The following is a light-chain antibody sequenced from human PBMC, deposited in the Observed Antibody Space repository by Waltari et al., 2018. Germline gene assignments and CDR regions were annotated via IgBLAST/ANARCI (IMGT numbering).Light chain of an antibody. Sequence: IVLTQSPGTLSLSPGESATLSCRASQSVSRALAWYQQKPGQAPRLLIYGASSRATGISDRFSGSGSGTDFSLTISRLEPEDFAVYYCQHYVRLPATFGQGTKVEIK. CDR3: QHYVRLPAT. V-gene: IGKV3-20*01. J-gene: IGKJ1*01. CDR2: GAS. CDR1: QSVSRA.